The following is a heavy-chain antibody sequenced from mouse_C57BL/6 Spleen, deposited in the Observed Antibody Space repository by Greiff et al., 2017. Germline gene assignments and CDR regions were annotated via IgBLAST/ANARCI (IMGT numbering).Heavy chain of an antibody. CDR2: INPNNGGT. CDR1: GYTFTDYY. Sequence: VQLQQSGPELVKPGASVKISCKASGYTFTDYYMNWVKQSHGKSLEWIGDINPNNGGTSYNQKFKGKATLTVDKSSSTAYMELRSLTSEDSAVYYCALNLAAMDYWGQGTSVTVSS. J-gene: IGHJ4*01. V-gene: IGHV1-26*01. CDR3: ALNLAAMDY.